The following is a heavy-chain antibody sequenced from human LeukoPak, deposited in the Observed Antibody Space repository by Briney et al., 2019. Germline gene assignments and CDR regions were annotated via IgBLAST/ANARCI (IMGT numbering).Heavy chain of an antibody. J-gene: IGHJ4*02. CDR1: GFTFSSYG. Sequence: GGSLRLSCAASGFTFSSYGMHWVRQAPGKGLEWVSAISGSGGSTYYADSVKGRFTISRDNSKNTLYLQMNSLRAEDTAVYYCAKSTYYGSGSYFDYWGQGTLVTVSS. D-gene: IGHD3-10*01. V-gene: IGHV3-23*01. CDR3: AKSTYYGSGSYFDY. CDR2: ISGSGGST.